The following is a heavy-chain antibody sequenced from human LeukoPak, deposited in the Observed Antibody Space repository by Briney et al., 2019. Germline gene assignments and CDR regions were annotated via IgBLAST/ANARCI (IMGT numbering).Heavy chain of an antibody. CDR3: ARSPGDY. V-gene: IGHV4-61*02. Sequence: SETLSLTCTVPGGSISGGSYYWSWIRQPAGKGLEWIGRIYTSGSTNYNPSLKSRVTISVDTSKNQFSLKLSSVTAADTAVYYCARSPGDYWGQGTLVTVSS. CDR1: GGSISGGSYY. J-gene: IGHJ4*02. CDR2: IYTSGST. D-gene: IGHD1-14*01.